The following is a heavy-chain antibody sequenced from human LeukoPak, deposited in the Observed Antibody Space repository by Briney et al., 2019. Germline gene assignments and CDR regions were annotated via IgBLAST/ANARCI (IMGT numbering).Heavy chain of an antibody. D-gene: IGHD2-2*03. CDR3: ASGAGLGYCSSTSCFDAFDI. V-gene: IGHV4-39*01. CDR1: GGSISSSSYY. Sequence: SETPSLTCTVSGGSISSSSYYWGWIRQPPGKGLEWIGSIYYSGSTYYNPSLKSRVTISVDTSKNQFSLKLSSVTAADTAVYYCASGAGLGYCSSTSCFDAFDIWGQGTMVTVSS. CDR2: IYYSGST. J-gene: IGHJ3*02.